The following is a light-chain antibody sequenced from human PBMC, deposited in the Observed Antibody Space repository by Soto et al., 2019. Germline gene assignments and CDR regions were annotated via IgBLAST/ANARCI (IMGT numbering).Light chain of an antibody. Sequence: EIVLTQSRGNRVLSSWVSATLTCKASQSVSSRLAWYQQKPGQAPRLFISGASSRATGIPDRFSGSGSGTDFTLAISRLEPEDFAVYYCQHYGGSPRTFGQGTKVDIK. CDR3: QHYGGSPRT. J-gene: IGKJ1*01. CDR1: QSVSSR. CDR2: GAS. V-gene: IGKV3-20*01.